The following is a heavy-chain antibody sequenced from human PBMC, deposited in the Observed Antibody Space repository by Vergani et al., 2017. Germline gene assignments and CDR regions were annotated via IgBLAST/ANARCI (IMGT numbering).Heavy chain of an antibody. J-gene: IGHJ3*02. CDR1: GGSLDIHSQT. D-gene: IGHD5-12*01. CDR2: IDVKGNS. V-gene: IGHV4-61*02. CDR3: VRVLHTSYSLGAFDI. Sequence: QVQLQESGPGLVEPSQTLSLTCSFSGGSLDIHSQTWGWIQQPAGEGLEWIGLIDVKGNSNFSPSLESRVTMSADASRGRFSLNLRSVTTSDTAVYYCVRVLHTSYSLGAFDIWGQGIKVTVSS.